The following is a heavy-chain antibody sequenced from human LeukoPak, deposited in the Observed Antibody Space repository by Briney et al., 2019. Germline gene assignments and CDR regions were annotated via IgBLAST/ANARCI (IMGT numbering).Heavy chain of an antibody. D-gene: IGHD3-22*01. CDR3: AKCGDSSGYYYRVDY. J-gene: IGHJ4*02. Sequence: GGSLRLSCAASGFTFSRYAISWVRQAPGKGLEWVSVISGSGGSTYYADSVKGRFTISRDNSRTTAYLQMNSLRAEDTAVYYCAKCGDSSGYYYRVDYWGQGTLVTVSS. V-gene: IGHV3-23*01. CDR1: GFTFSRYA. CDR2: ISGSGGST.